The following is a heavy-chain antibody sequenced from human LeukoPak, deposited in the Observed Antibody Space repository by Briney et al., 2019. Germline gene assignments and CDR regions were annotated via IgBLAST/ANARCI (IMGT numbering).Heavy chain of an antibody. D-gene: IGHD2-21*01. CDR2: ISYDGNKK. J-gene: IGHJ4*02. CDR3: ARDQGGDGGFDY. Sequence: GRSLRLSCAASGFTFSTYGMHWVRQAPGKGLEWVAVISYDGNKKYYADSVKGRFTISRDNSKNTLYLQMISLRAEDTAVYYCARDQGGDGGFDYWGQGILVTVSS. V-gene: IGHV3-30*04. CDR1: GFTFSTYG.